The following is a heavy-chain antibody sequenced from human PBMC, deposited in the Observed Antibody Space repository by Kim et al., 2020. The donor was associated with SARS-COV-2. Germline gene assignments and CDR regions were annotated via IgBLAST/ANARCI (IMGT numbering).Heavy chain of an antibody. J-gene: IGHJ4*02. CDR3: AVLVVVAATGGLDY. D-gene: IGHD2-15*01. Sequence: NPSLNSRVTISVDTSKNQFSLKLSSVTAADTAVYYCAVLVVVAATGGLDYWGQGTLVTVSS. V-gene: IGHV4-39*01.